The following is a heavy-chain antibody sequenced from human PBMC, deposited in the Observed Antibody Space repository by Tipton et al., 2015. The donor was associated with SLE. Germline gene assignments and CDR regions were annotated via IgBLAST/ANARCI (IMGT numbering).Heavy chain of an antibody. Sequence: TLSLTCTVSGGSISSYYWSWIRQPPGKGLEWIGYIYDRGTTNYNPSLMNRVTISLDTSESQFSLKLTSVTAADTAVYYCASAQLGAWRFDSWGQGTLVTVSS. CDR2: IYDRGTT. D-gene: IGHD7-27*01. CDR3: ASAQLGAWRFDS. J-gene: IGHJ4*02. CDR1: GGSISSYY. V-gene: IGHV4-59*01.